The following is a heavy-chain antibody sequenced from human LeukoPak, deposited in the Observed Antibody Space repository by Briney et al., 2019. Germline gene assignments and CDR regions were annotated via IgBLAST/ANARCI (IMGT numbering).Heavy chain of an antibody. CDR2: INPNSGGT. Sequence: ASVKVSCKASGYTFTDYYTHWVRQAPGQGLEWMGWINPNSGGTNYAQKFQGRVTMTRDTSISTAYMKLSRLRSDDTAVYYCARAEDTAIVFDYWGQGTLVTVSS. J-gene: IGHJ4*02. D-gene: IGHD5-18*01. CDR1: GYTFTDYY. V-gene: IGHV1-2*02. CDR3: ARAEDTAIVFDY.